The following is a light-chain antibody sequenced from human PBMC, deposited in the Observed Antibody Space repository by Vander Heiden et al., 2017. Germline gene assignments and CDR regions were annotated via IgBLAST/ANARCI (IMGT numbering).Light chain of an antibody. CDR1: QDINNY. Sequence: IQMTQSPTSRSASARDRITITSRVSQDINNYLNWYQQKPGEAPRRLIYAASNLQSGVPSRFSGSGSATDFTLTISRLQPEDFATYYCLQGNSTPRTFGQGTKLEIK. CDR3: LQGNSTPRT. V-gene: IGKV1-39*01. CDR2: AAS. J-gene: IGKJ2*01.